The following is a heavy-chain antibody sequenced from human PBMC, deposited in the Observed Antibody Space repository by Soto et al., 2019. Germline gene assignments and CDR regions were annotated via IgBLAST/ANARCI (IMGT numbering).Heavy chain of an antibody. J-gene: IGHJ4*02. CDR3: ARGTPPGDY. CDR2: IYYSGGS. CDR1: GGSISSYY. V-gene: IGHV4-59*01. Sequence: PSETLALTCTVSGGSISSYYWSWIRQPPGKGLEWIGDIYYSGGSNYNPSLKSRVTISVDTSKNQFSLKLSSVTAADTAVYYCARGTPPGDYWGQGTLVTVSS. D-gene: IGHD3-10*01.